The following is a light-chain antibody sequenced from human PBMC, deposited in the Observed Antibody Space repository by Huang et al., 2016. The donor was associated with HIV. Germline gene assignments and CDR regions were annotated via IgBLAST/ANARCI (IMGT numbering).Light chain of an antibody. CDR1: QNIHRY. CDR2: GEF. V-gene: IGKV1-39*01. CDR3: QQSARTPRT. Sequence: DIQITQSPSSLSASVGDRVNITCRASQNIHRYLKWYQQRPGEAPKLLIHGEFSLQSRVPARFTGSGSGTDFTLTISSLQPEDSATYYCQQSARTPRTFGQGTKLEI. J-gene: IGKJ2*01.